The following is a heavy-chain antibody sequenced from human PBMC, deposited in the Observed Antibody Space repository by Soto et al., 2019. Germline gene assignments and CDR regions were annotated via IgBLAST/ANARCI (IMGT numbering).Heavy chain of an antibody. D-gene: IGHD3-10*01. J-gene: IGHJ4*02. Sequence: RASVKVSCKASGGTFSSYAINWVRQAPGQGLEWMGVIIPIFGTANYAQKFQGRVTITADTSTSTAYMELSSLRSEDTAVYYCARGRMVLGVIIVFDYWGQGTLVTVSS. CDR1: GGTFSSYA. V-gene: IGHV1-69*06. CDR2: IIPIFGTA. CDR3: ARGRMVLGVIIVFDY.